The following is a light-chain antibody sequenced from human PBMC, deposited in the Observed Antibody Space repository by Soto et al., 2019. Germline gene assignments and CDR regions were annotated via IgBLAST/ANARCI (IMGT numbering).Light chain of an antibody. CDR1: NSNIGSNT. J-gene: IGLJ2*01. CDR3: AAWDDSLSGAV. CDR2: SNN. V-gene: IGLV1-44*01. Sequence: QSVLTQPPSASGTPGLRVTISCSGSNSNIGSNTVNWYHQLPGTAPKLLIYSNNQRPSGVPDRFSGSKSGTSASLVISGLQSDDEADYYCAAWDDSLSGAVFGGGTQLTVL.